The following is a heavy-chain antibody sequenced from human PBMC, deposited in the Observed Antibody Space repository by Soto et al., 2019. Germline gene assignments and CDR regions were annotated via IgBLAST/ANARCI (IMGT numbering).Heavy chain of an antibody. D-gene: IGHD3-16*02. V-gene: IGHV3-49*03. J-gene: IGHJ4*02. Sequence: LRLSCTASGFTFGDYAMSWFRQAPGKGLEWVGFIRSKAYGGTTEYAASVKGRFTISRDDSKSIAYLQMNSLKTEDTAVYYCTSWNGDDYVWGSYRFMSLTLDYWGQGTLVTVSS. CDR2: IRSKAYGGTT. CDR3: TSWNGDDYVWGSYRFMSLTLDY. CDR1: GFTFGDYA.